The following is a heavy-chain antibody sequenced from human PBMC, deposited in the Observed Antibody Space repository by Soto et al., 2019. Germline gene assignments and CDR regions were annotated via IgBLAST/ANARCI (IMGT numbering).Heavy chain of an antibody. J-gene: IGHJ6*03. CDR2: IYWDDDK. V-gene: IGHV2-5*02. D-gene: IGHD2-2*01. Sequence: SGPTLVKPTQTLTLTCTFSGFSLSTSGVGVGWIRQPPGKALEWLALIYWDDDKHYSPSMKSRITITKDTSKNQVVITMTNMDPVDTATYYCTHTWTHIVVPAAAYYYYYYMDVWGKGTTVTVSS. CDR3: THTWTHIVVPAAAYYYYYYMDV. CDR1: GFSLSTSGVG.